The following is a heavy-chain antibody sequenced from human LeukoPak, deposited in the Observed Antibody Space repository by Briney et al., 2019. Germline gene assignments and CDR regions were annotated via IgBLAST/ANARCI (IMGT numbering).Heavy chain of an antibody. CDR3: SRESGAFCPFGY. V-gene: IGHV4-4*02. CDR2: ISLTGET. Sequence: SETLSLTCGVSGGSISSINWWRWVRHPPGQGLEWIGEISLTGETNYNPSLNGRVTMSLDGSRNQLSLTLTSVTAADTAMYYCSRESGAFCPFGYWGQGNLVIVPP. D-gene: IGHD1-26*01. CDR1: GGSISSINW. J-gene: IGHJ4*02.